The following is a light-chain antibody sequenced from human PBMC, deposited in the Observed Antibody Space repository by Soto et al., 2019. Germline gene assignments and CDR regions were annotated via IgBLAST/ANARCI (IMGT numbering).Light chain of an antibody. CDR3: QQYSSTPRP. Sequence: ENRLTQSPGTLSLSPGERATLSCRASQSIGTNYVAWFQQKPGQAPTLLIYAASRRATGIPDRFSGSGSGTEFTLTISRLEPEDFAVYFCQQYSSTPRPFGQGTKV. J-gene: IGKJ1*01. CDR1: QSIGTNY. V-gene: IGKV3-20*01. CDR2: AAS.